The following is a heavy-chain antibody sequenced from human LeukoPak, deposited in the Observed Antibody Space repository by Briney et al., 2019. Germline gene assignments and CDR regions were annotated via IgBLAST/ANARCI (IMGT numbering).Heavy chain of an antibody. D-gene: IGHD6-13*01. V-gene: IGHV3-30-3*01. CDR1: GFTFSGYA. Sequence: PGRSLRLSCAASGFTFSGYAMHWVRQAPGKGLEWVAVISYDGSNKYYADSVKGRFTISRDNSKNTLYLQMNSLRAEDTAVYYCAREVWQQQLVSGAFDIWGQGTMVTVSS. J-gene: IGHJ3*02. CDR3: AREVWQQQLVSGAFDI. CDR2: ISYDGSNK.